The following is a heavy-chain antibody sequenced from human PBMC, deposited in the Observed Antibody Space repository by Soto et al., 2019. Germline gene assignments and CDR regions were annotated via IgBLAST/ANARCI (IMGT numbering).Heavy chain of an antibody. CDR2: ICPARSDT. Sequence: SLKISCRGSLYNFTNYWISWVLHLSFKFLELLGIICPARSDTRYSPSFQGRVTISADESATTAYLEWSSLKASDTAMYYFARPAIEENRLKWKNWFDPWGKGTLVTVPS. J-gene: IGHJ5*02. D-gene: IGHD1-1*01. CDR1: LYNFTNYW. V-gene: IGHV5-51*01. CDR3: ARPAIEENRLKWKNWFDP.